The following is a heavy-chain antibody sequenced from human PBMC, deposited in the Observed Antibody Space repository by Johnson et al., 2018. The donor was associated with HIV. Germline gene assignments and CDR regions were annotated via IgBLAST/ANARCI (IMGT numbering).Heavy chain of an antibody. D-gene: IGHD1-1*01. J-gene: IGHJ3*02. CDR3: ANPTGSDAFDI. CDR2: ISYDGSNK. Sequence: QVQLVESGGGVVQPGGSLRLSCAASGFTFSSYAMHWVRQAPGKGLEWVAVISYDGSNKYYADSLKGRFTISRDNSKNTLYLQMNSLRAEDTAVYYCANPTGSDAFDIWGQGTMVTVSS. CDR1: GFTFSSYA. V-gene: IGHV3-30*04.